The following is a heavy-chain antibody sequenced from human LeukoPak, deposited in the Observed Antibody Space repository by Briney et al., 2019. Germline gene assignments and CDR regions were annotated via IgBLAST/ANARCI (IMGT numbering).Heavy chain of an antibody. J-gene: IGHJ4*02. D-gene: IGHD3-3*01. V-gene: IGHV3-30*02. CDR1: GFTFSSNG. CDR3: AKDHDWFFDY. CDR2: LRSDGNNK. Sequence: PGGSLRLSCAASGFTFSSNGMHWVRQAPGKGPEWVAMLRSDGNNKYYAESVKGRFTISRDISKNTLYLQMSGLSSEDTAVYYCAKDHDWFFDYWGQGTLVTVSS.